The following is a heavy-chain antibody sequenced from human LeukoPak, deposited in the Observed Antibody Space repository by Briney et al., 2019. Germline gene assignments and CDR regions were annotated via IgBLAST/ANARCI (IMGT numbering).Heavy chain of an antibody. V-gene: IGHV4-59*08. CDR1: GGSISSYY. CDR2: IHYSGST. J-gene: IGHJ3*02. CDR3: ARRAADDAFDI. Sequence: SETLSLTCTVSGGSISSYYWSWTRQPPGKGLEWIGSIHYSGSTTYNPSLKSRVTISVDTSKNQFSLKLSSVTAADTAVYYCARRAADDAFDIWGQGTMVTVSS.